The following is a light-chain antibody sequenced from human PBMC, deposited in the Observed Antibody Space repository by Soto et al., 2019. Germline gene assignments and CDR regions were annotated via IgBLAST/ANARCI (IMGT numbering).Light chain of an antibody. V-gene: IGKV3-20*01. CDR2: GAS. CDR3: QQYGSSPGT. CDR1: QSVSSSY. Sequence: EIVLTQSPGTLSLSPGERATLSCRASQSVSSSYLAWYQQKPGQAPRLLIYGASSRATGIPDRFSGSGSGTDCNLTISRLEPDDFGVYYCQQYGSSPGTCGQGTEVEGK. J-gene: IGKJ1*01.